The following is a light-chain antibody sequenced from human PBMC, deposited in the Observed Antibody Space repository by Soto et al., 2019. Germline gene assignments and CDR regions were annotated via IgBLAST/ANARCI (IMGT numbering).Light chain of an antibody. CDR3: SSYSSSSIRV. CDR1: SSDVGGYNY. V-gene: IGLV2-14*01. CDR2: EVT. Sequence: QSVLTQPASVSGSPGQSITISCTGTSSDVGGYNYVSWYQQHPGKAPKLMIYEVTYRPSGVSNRFSGSKSGNTASLTISGLQAEDEADYDCSSYSSSSIRVFGGGTKLTVL. J-gene: IGLJ2*01.